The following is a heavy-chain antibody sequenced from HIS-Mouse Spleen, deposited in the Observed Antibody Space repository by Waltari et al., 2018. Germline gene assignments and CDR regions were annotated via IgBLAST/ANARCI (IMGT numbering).Heavy chain of an antibody. D-gene: IGHD3-3*01. CDR1: GGSISSISYY. CDR3: ARSPYYDFWSGYSDNWFDP. V-gene: IGHV4-39*07. CDR2: IYYSGST. Sequence: QLQLQESGPGLVKPSETLSLTCTVSGGSISSISYYWGWIRQPPGTGLEWIGSIYYSGSTYYNPSLKSRVTISVDTSKNQFSLKLSSVTAADTAVYYCARSPYYDFWSGYSDNWFDPWGQGTLVTVSS. J-gene: IGHJ5*02.